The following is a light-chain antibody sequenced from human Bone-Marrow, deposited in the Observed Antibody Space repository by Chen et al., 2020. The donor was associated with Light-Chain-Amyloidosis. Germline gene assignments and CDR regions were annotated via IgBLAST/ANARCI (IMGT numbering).Light chain of an antibody. CDR3: QSYQGSSQGV. V-gene: IGLV6-57*01. Sequence: NFMLTQPHSVSESPGKTVIISCTRSSGSIATNYVQWYQQRPGSSPTTVIYEDDQRHSGVPDRFSGSIDRSSNSASLTISGLKTEDEADYYCQSYQGSSQGVFGGGTKQTVL. CDR2: EDD. CDR1: SGSIATNY. J-gene: IGLJ3*02.